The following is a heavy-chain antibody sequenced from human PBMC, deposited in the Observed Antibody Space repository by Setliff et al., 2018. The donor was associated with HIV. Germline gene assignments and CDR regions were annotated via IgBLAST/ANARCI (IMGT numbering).Heavy chain of an antibody. CDR1: GYSIRSGYY. D-gene: IGHD6-13*01. CDR2: IYQTGSI. Sequence: SETLSLTCAVSGYSIRSGYYWGWIRQSPGKGLEWIATIYQTGSIYYNPSLQNRVTLLLDMSKNQFSLKLSSVTAADTAVYYCARQAWHAGRNGYFVDYWGQGTLVTVSS. V-gene: IGHV4-38-2*01. CDR3: ARQAWHAGRNGYFVDY. J-gene: IGHJ4*02.